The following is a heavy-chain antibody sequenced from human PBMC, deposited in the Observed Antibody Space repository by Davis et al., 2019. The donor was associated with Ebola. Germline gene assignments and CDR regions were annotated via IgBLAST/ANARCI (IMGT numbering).Heavy chain of an antibody. Sequence: GESLKISRAASGFTFSSYAMHWVRQAPGKGLEWVAVISYDGSNKYYADSVKGRFTISRDNSKNTLYLQMNSLRAEDTAVYYCAKDSSRDYGGNSFWGQGTLVTVSS. D-gene: IGHD4-23*01. V-gene: IGHV3-30*04. CDR2: ISYDGSNK. CDR3: AKDSSRDYGGNSF. CDR1: GFTFSSYA. J-gene: IGHJ4*02.